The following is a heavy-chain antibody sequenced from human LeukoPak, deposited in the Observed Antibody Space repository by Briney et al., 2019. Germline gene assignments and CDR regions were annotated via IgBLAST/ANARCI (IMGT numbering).Heavy chain of an antibody. J-gene: IGHJ4*02. CDR3: ASFSSGYQLPPVDY. Sequence: GASVKVSCKASGGTFSSYAVSWVRQAPGQGLEWMGGIIPIFGTANYAQKFQGRVTITTDESTSTAYMELSSLRSEDTAVYYCASFSSGYQLPPVDYWGQGTLVTVSS. CDR2: IIPIFGTA. D-gene: IGHD2-2*01. CDR1: GGTFSSYA. V-gene: IGHV1-69*05.